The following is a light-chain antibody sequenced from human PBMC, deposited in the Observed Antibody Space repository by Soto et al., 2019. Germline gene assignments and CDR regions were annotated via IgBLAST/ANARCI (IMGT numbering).Light chain of an antibody. J-gene: IGKJ1*01. CDR2: QVS. CDR3: MHGTHWPPGWT. Sequence: DVVMTQAPLSLSVTLGQPASISCRSSQSLLYSDGTTYLHWFHQRPGQSPRRLIYQVSNRDSGGPDRFSGSGSGTDFTLQISRVEAEDVGIYYCMHGTHWPPGWTFGQGTKVEI. V-gene: IGKV2-30*01. CDR1: QSLLYSDGTTY.